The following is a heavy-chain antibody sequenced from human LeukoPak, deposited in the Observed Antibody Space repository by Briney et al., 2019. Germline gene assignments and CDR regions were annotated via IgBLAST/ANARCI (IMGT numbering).Heavy chain of an antibody. CDR2: ISYDGSNK. CDR1: GFTFSSYA. V-gene: IGHV3-30-3*01. D-gene: IGHD1-26*01. Sequence: PGGSLRLSCAASGFTFSSYAMHWVRQAPGKGLEWVAVISYDGSNKYYADSVKGRFTISRDNSKNTLYLQVNSLRAEDTAVYYCARDPRIVGATSRFDYWGQGTLVTVSS. J-gene: IGHJ4*02. CDR3: ARDPRIVGATSRFDY.